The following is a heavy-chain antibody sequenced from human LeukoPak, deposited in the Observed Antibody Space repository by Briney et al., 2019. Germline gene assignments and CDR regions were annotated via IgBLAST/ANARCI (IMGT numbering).Heavy chain of an antibody. D-gene: IGHD3-3*01. J-gene: IGHJ4*02. Sequence: GGSLRLSCAASGFTFSSCGMHWVRQAPGKGLEWVAFISYDGSNKYYADSMKGRFTTSRDNSKNTLYLQMNSLRAEDTAVYYCANYDFWGAYYEFDYWGQGTLVTVSS. CDR3: ANYDFWGAYYEFDY. V-gene: IGHV3-30*18. CDR2: ISYDGSNK. CDR1: GFTFSSCG.